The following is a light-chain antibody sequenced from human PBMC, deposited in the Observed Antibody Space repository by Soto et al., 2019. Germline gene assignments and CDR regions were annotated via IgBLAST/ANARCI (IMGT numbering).Light chain of an antibody. CDR2: DVS. Sequence: QSALTQPASVSGSPGQSITISCTGTSSDVGGYNSVSWYQQHPGKAPKLMIYDVSNRPSGVANRFSGSKSGNTASLTISGCQSEAAIDYSCISYTTSSTHVVFGVGTKLAFL. J-gene: IGLJ2*01. V-gene: IGLV2-14*01. CDR3: ISYTTSSTHVV. CDR1: SSDVGGYNS.